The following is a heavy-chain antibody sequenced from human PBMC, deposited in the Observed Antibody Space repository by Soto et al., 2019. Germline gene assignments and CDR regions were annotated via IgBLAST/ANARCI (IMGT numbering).Heavy chain of an antibody. CDR1: VVSFSGYY. Sequence: SETLSLTCAFYVVSFSGYYWSCIRHPPGKWLEWIGEINHSGSTNYNPSLKSRVTISVDTSKNQFSLKLSSVTAADTAVYYCARGVSLQYWGQGTLVSVS. CDR2: INHSGST. CDR3: ARGVSLQY. J-gene: IGHJ4*02. V-gene: IGHV4-34*01.